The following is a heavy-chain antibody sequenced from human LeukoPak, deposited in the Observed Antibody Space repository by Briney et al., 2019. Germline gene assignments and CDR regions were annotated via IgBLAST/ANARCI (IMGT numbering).Heavy chain of an antibody. CDR1: GGSISSYY. D-gene: IGHD3-22*01. Sequence: PSETLSLTCTVSGGSISSYYWSWIRQPPGKGLEWIGYIYYSGSTNYNPSLKSRVTISVDTSKNQFSLKLSSVTAADTAVYYCARQGEYYYDSSGYYFDYWGQGTLVTVSS. CDR2: IYYSGST. V-gene: IGHV4-59*01. CDR3: ARQGEYYYDSSGYYFDY. J-gene: IGHJ4*02.